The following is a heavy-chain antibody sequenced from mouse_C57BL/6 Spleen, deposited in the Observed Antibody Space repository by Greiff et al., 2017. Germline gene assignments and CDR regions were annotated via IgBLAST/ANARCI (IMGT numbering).Heavy chain of an antibody. V-gene: IGHV1-81*01. J-gene: IGHJ2*01. D-gene: IGHD1-1*01. CDR1: GYTFTSYG. Sequence: VQVVESGAELARPGASVKLSCKASGYTFTSYGISWVKQRTGQGLEWIGEIYPRSGNTYYNEKFKGKATLTADKSSSTAYMELRSLTSEDSAVYFCARSKITTVVAKGDYWGQGTTLTVSS. CDR3: ARSKITTVVAKGDY. CDR2: IYPRSGNT.